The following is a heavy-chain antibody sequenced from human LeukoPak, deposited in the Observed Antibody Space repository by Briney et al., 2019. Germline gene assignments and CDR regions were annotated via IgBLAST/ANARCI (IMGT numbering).Heavy chain of an antibody. CDR2: INPSGGST. CDR1: GYTFTSYY. Sequence: GASVKVSCKASGYTFTSYYMHWVRQAPGQGLEWMGIINPSGGSTSYAQKFQGRVTMTRDTSTSTVYMELSSLRSEDTAVYYCARDLISSWYTNWFDPWGQGTLVTVSS. V-gene: IGHV1-46*01. CDR3: ARDLISSWYTNWFDP. J-gene: IGHJ5*02. D-gene: IGHD6-13*01.